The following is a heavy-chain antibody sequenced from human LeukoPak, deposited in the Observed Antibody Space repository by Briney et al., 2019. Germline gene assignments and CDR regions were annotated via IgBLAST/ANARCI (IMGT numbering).Heavy chain of an antibody. CDR3: ARGLVSSGSRYDY. J-gene: IGHJ4*02. CDR2: INHSGST. CDR1: GGSFSGYY. V-gene: IGHV4-34*01. Sequence: PSETLSLTCAVYGGSFSGYYWSWIRQPPGKGLEWIGEINHSGSTNYNPSLKSRVTISVDTSKNQFSLNLRPVTAADTAVYYCARGLVSSGSRYDYWGQGTLVTVSS. D-gene: IGHD2-15*01.